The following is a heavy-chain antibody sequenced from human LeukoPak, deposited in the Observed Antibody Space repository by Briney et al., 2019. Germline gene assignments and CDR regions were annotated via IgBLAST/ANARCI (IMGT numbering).Heavy chain of an antibody. CDR1: GGSFSGYY. CDR3: ARAETLYCSGGSCYWDAFDI. Sequence: PSETLSLTCAVYGGSFSGYYWSWIRQPPGKGLEWIGEINHSGSTNYNPSLKSRVTISVDTSKNQFSLKLSSVTAVDTAVYYCARAETLYCSGGSCYWDAFDIWGQGTMVTVSS. D-gene: IGHD2-15*01. J-gene: IGHJ3*02. CDR2: INHSGST. V-gene: IGHV4-34*01.